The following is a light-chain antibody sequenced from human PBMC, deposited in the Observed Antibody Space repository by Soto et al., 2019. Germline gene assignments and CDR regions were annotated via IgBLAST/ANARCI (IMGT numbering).Light chain of an antibody. J-gene: IGKJ1*01. V-gene: IGKV1-8*01. CDR1: QDVGRY. Sequence: AIRMTQSPSSLSASAGDRVAIACRASQDVGRYLAWYQQKPGQAPKLLIYGASTLQSGVPSRFSGGGSGTDFTLTISSLHSEDFATYYCQHYKNSPWTFAQGPRVDTK. CDR2: GAS. CDR3: QHYKNSPWT.